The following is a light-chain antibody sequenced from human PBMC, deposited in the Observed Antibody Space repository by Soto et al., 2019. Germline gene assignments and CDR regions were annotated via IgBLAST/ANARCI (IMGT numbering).Light chain of an antibody. CDR3: QQYNNWPRT. CDR2: DVS. CDR1: QSVYNN. V-gene: IGKV3-15*01. Sequence: EIVMSQSPATLSVSPGERATLSCRASQSVYNNLAWYQQKPSQAPRLLIYDVSSRATDVPTRFSGSGSGTEFTLTISSVQSEDFALYDCQQYNNWPRTFGQGTTVEIK. J-gene: IGKJ1*01.